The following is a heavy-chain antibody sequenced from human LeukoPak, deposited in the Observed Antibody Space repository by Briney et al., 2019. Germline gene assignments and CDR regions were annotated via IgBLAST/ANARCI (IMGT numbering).Heavy chain of an antibody. CDR3: ARQEESQRLSP. D-gene: IGHD5/OR15-5a*01. CDR1: RFTFSSYS. V-gene: IGHV3-48*04. CDR2: ISSSSNTM. J-gene: IGHJ5*02. Sequence: HPGGPLRLSCAASRFTFSSYSMNWVRQAPGKGLEWVSYISSSSNTMYYGDSVKGRFTISRDNAKNSLYLQMNSLRAEDTAVYYCARQEESQRLSPRGQGTLVTVSS.